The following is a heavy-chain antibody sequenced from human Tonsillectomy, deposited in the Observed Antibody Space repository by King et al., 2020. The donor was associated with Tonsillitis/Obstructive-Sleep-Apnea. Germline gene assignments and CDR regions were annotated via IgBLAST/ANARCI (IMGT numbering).Heavy chain of an antibody. J-gene: IGHJ1*01. CDR3: VKDSEAPSPTHLDS. CDR2: ITNNGDDT. D-gene: IGHD3-9*01. CDR1: GFTFGSYV. V-gene: IGHV3-64D*06. Sequence: VQLVESGGGLVQPGGSLRLSCSASGFTFGSYVMHWVRQAPGKGLEYVSVITNNGDDTYYADSVKGRLTISRDNSKNTLYLQMSSLRVEDTAVYYCVKDSEAPSPTHLDSWGQGTLVTVSS.